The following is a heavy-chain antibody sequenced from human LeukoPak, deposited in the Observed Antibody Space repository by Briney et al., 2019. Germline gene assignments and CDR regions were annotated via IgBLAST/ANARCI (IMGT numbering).Heavy chain of an antibody. Sequence: GESLKISCKGSGYGFTSYWIGWVRQMPGKGLEWMGVIYPGDSDTRYSPSFQGQVTISADKSISTAYLQWSSLKASDTAMYYCARSALYGDYTFDYWGQGTLVTVSS. V-gene: IGHV5-51*01. CDR2: IYPGDSDT. CDR3: ARSALYGDYTFDY. D-gene: IGHD4-17*01. CDR1: GYGFTSYW. J-gene: IGHJ4*02.